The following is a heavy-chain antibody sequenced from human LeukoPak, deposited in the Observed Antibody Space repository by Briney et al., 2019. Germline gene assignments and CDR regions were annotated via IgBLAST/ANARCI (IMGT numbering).Heavy chain of an antibody. CDR3: AREWSAFDI. CDR1: GRTLTEYY. Sequence: PGGSLRLSCTASGRTLTEYYMHWIRQAPGKWLEWVSFIGGTAGNTYYADSVKGRFTISRDNAKNSLYLQMNSLRAEDTAVYYCAREWSAFDIWGQGTMVTVSS. V-gene: IGHV3-11*04. J-gene: IGHJ3*02. D-gene: IGHD2-8*01. CDR2: IGGTAGNT.